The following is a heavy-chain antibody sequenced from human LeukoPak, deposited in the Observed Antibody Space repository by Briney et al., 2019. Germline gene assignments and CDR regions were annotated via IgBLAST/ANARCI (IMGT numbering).Heavy chain of an antibody. CDR1: GFTFSSYW. CDR3: ARSHSSWYSISSDFDY. D-gene: IGHD6-13*01. Sequence: GGSLRLSCAASGFTFSSYWMSWVRQAPGKGLEWVANIKQDGSEKYYVDSVKGRFTISRDNAKNSLYLQMNSLRAEDTAVYYRARSHSSWYSISSDFDYWGQGTLVTVSS. CDR2: IKQDGSEK. V-gene: IGHV3-7*03. J-gene: IGHJ4*02.